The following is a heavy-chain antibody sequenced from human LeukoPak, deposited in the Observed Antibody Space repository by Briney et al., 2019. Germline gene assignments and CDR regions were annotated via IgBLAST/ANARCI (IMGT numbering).Heavy chain of an antibody. D-gene: IGHD1-1*01. V-gene: IGHV3-48*01. CDR2: IGIDSGNT. Sequence: PGGSLRLSCTASGFPFIEYSMNWVRQAPGNGLEWISYIGIDSGNTKYADSVRGRFTISTDKAKNSLYLQMNSLRVEDTAVYYCARDHNYAFDNWGQGTLVSVAS. CDR1: GFPFIEYS. J-gene: IGHJ4*02. CDR3: ARDHNYAFDN.